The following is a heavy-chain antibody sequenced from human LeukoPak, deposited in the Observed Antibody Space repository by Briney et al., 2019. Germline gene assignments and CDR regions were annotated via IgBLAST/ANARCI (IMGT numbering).Heavy chain of an antibody. J-gene: IGHJ4*02. CDR2: ISGSGGTT. CDR3: GKVRAKRFASFDY. Sequence: GGSLRLSCAASGFTFSSYGMSWVRQAPGKGLEWVSGISGSGGTTYYADSVKGRFTISRDNSKITLYLQMNSLTAEDTAVYYCGKVRAKRFASFDYWGQGTLVTVSS. V-gene: IGHV3-23*01. D-gene: IGHD2-21*01. CDR1: GFTFSSYG.